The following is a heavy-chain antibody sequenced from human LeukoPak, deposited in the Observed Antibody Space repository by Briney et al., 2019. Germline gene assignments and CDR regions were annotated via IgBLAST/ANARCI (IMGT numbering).Heavy chain of an antibody. CDR3: GRDEDIPTYPNWIDT. D-gene: IGHD2-2*03. Sequence: WASVKVSCMASGYNFFNSGITWVRQAPGQGPEWIGWVSTYTGNTNYAEKLQGRVTMTTDISTDTAYMELRSLISDDTAVYYCGRDEDIPTYPNWIDTWGQGTLVTVSS. V-gene: IGHV1-18*01. CDR1: GYNFFNSG. J-gene: IGHJ5*02. CDR2: VSTYTGNT.